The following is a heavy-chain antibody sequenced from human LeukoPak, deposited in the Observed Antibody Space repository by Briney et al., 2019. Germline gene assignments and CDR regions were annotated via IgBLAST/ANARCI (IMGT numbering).Heavy chain of an antibody. CDR2: ISGSGGST. Sequence: PGGSLRLSWAASGFTFSSYAMSWVRQAPGKGLEWVSAISGSGGSTYYADSVKGRFTISRDNSKNTLYLQMNSLRAEDTAVYCCAKDIVGYTYGAFDYWGQGTLVTVSS. J-gene: IGHJ4*02. CDR3: AKDIVGYTYGAFDY. CDR1: GFTFSSYA. V-gene: IGHV3-23*01. D-gene: IGHD5-18*01.